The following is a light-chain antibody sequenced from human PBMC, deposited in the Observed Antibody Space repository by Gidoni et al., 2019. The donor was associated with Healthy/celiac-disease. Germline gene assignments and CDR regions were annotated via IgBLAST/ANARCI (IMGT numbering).Light chain of an antibody. Sequence: EIVMTQSPATLSVSPGGRATLSCRASQSVSSNLAWYQQKPGQAPRLLIYGSSTRATGIPARFSGSGSGTEFTLTISSLQSEDFAVYYCQQYNNWPPYTFXQXTKLEIK. CDR2: GSS. CDR3: QQYNNWPPYT. V-gene: IGKV3-15*01. J-gene: IGKJ2*01. CDR1: QSVSSN.